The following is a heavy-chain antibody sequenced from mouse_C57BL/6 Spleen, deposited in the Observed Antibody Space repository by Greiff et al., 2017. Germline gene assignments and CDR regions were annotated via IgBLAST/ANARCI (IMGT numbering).Heavy chain of an antibody. CDR1: GYSITSGYY. CDR2: ISYDGSN. J-gene: IGHJ2*01. CDR3: ARNYYGYDGVYFDY. V-gene: IGHV3-6*01. D-gene: IGHD2-2*01. Sequence: EVKLMESGPGLVKPSQSLSLTCSVTGYSITSGYYWNWIRQFPGNKLEWMGYISYDGSNNYNPSLKNRISITRDTSKNQFFLKLNSVTTEDTATYYCARNYYGYDGVYFDYWGQGTTLTVSS.